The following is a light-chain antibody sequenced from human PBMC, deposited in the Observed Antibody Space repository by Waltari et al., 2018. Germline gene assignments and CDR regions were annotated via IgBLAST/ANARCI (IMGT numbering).Light chain of an antibody. Sequence: DIQMTQSPSTLSPSVGDTVTITCRASQSISDYLARYQQKPGKAPKLLISDASTLKNGVPSRFSGSVSGTEFTLTISSLQPDDFATYYCQHYSGFSSRTFGQGTKVDIK. CDR2: DAS. V-gene: IGKV1-5*01. CDR3: QHYSGFSSRT. J-gene: IGKJ1*01. CDR1: QSISDY.